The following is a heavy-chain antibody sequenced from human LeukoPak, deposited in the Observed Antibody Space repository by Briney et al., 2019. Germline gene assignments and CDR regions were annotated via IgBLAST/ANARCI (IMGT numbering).Heavy chain of an antibody. V-gene: IGHV3-21*01. J-gene: IGHJ6*03. CDR2: ISSSSSYI. Sequence: GGSLRLSCAASGFTFSSYSMNWVRQAPGKGLEWVSSISSSSSYIYYADSVKGRFTISRDNAKNSLYLQMNSLRAEDTAVYYCTRDTTPRFYMDVWGKGNTVTVSS. CDR1: GFTFSSYS. D-gene: IGHD1-26*01. CDR3: TRDTTPRFYMDV.